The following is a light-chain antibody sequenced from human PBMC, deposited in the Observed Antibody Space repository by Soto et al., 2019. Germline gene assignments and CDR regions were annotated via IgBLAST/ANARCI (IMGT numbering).Light chain of an antibody. CDR2: GNS. J-gene: IGLJ2*01. Sequence: QSVLTQPPSVSGAPGQRVTISCTGSSSNIGAGYDVHWYQQLPGTAPKLLISGNSNRPSGVPDRFSGSKSGTSASLAITGLQAEDEADYYCQSYDSSLSGVVFGEGTKLTVL. V-gene: IGLV1-40*01. CDR1: SSNIGAGYD. CDR3: QSYDSSLSGVV.